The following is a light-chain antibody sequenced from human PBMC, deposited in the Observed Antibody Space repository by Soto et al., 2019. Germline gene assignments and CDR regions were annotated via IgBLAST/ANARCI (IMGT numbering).Light chain of an antibody. CDR2: DAS. Sequence: EIVLTQSPATLCLSPGERATLSCRASESISSYLAWYQQKPGQAPRLLIYDASNRATGIPARFSGSGSGTEFTLTITSLEPEDFAVYYCQQRSSWPPGLTFVGGTKVEIK. V-gene: IGKV3-11*01. CDR1: ESISSY. CDR3: QQRSSWPPGLT. J-gene: IGKJ4*01.